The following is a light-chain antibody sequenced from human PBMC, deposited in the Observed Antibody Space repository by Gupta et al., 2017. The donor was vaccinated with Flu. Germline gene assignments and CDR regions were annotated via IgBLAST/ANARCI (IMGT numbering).Light chain of an antibody. Sequence: EIVMTQSPATLSVSPGERATLSCRASQSVSSNLAWYQQKHGHAPRLIIYVASTRSTGIAARFSVSGCGKEITLTLSSRQAEDVAVYYYQQNNSWRTWTFGQGTKVEIK. V-gene: IGKV3-15*01. CDR1: QSVSSN. CDR3: QQNNSWRTWT. J-gene: IGKJ1*01. CDR2: VAS.